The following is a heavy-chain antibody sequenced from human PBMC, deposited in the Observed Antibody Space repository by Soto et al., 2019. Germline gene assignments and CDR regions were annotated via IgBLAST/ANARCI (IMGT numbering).Heavy chain of an antibody. V-gene: IGHV3-72*01. Sequence: PGWSLRLSCVASGFTFIDHSIDWVRQAPGKGLEWVGRTRGKANSYTTDYAASVKGRFTISRDDSKNSAFLQMNSLKTEDTALYYCTRRAPSRAFDFWGQGTPVTVSS. CDR1: GFTFIDHS. CDR3: TRRAPSRAFDF. CDR2: TRGKANSYTT. J-gene: IGHJ4*02.